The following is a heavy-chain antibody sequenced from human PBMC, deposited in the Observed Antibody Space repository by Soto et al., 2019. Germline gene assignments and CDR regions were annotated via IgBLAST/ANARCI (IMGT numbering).Heavy chain of an antibody. Sequence: PGGSLRLSCAASGFSFSSHTMHWVRQAPGKGLEWVAVISFDGSGQDYADSVKGRFTISRDASKSTVYLQMNSLRPDDTARYYCARVGPTKRIERWYDFDHWGQGTRVAV. CDR2: ISFDGSGQ. CDR3: ARVGPTKRIERWYDFDH. D-gene: IGHD5-18*01. J-gene: IGHJ5*02. V-gene: IGHV3-30-3*01. CDR1: GFSFSSHT.